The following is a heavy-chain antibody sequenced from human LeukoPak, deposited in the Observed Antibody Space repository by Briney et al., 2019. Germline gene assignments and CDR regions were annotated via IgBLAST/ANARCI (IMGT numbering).Heavy chain of an antibody. CDR1: GGSISSSSYY. D-gene: IGHD5-24*01. J-gene: IGHJ6*03. Sequence: PSETLSLTCTVSGGSISSSSYYWSWIRQPAGKGLEWIGRTSTSGSTNYNPSLKSRVTMSVDTSKNQFSLKLSSVTAADTAVYYCARDGYKYDYYNYMDVWGKGTTVTISS. CDR3: ARDGYKYDYYNYMDV. V-gene: IGHV4-61*02. CDR2: TSTSGST.